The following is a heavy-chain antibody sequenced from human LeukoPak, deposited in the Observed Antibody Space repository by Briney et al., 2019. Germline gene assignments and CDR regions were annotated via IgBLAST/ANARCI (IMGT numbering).Heavy chain of an antibody. CDR2: IYSRGYT. CDR1: GFSFSSYA. CDR3: ATGGITSGYFSPFDS. V-gene: IGHV3-66*01. J-gene: IGHJ4*02. D-gene: IGHD3-22*01. Sequence: GGSLRLSCAASGFSFSSYAMSWVRQAPGKGLEWVSVIYSRGYTHYADSVKGRFTISRDDSKNTLSLHMNSLRTEDTAVYYCATGGITSGYFSPFDSWGQGTLVTVSS.